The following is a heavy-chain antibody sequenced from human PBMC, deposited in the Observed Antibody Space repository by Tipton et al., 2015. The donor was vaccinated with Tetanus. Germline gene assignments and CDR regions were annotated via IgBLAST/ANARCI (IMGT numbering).Heavy chain of an antibody. Sequence: TLSLTCTVSGGSFSSSNDYWAWIRQPPGKRLEWIGYIYYTGRTDYNPSLKSRLTISLDTSKNQFSLKLSSVTAADTAVYYCARTQGSALIDYWGQGTLVAVSS. D-gene: IGHD2-8*01. J-gene: IGHJ4*02. CDR1: GGSFSSSNDY. CDR2: IYYTGRT. CDR3: ARTQGSALIDY. V-gene: IGHV4-61*01.